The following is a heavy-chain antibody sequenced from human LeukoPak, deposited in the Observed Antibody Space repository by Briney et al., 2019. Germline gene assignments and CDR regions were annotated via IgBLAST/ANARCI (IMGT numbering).Heavy chain of an antibody. Sequence: GGSLRLSCAASGFTFSSYGMHWVRQAPGKGLEWVAVISYDGSSKYYADSVKGRFTISRDNSKNTLYLQMNSLRAEDTAVYYCARDLGQYYDTSDNWFDPWGQGTLVTVSS. V-gene: IGHV3-30*03. CDR3: ARDLGQYYDTSDNWFDP. D-gene: IGHD3-22*01. CDR2: ISYDGSSK. J-gene: IGHJ5*02. CDR1: GFTFSSYG.